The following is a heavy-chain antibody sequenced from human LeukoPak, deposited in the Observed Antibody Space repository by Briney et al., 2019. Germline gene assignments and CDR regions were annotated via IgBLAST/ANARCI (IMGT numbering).Heavy chain of an antibody. Sequence: SETLSLTCTVSGGSISSSTYYWGWIRQPPGKGLEWIGNIYHSGTTYYNPSLKSRVTLSLDTAKNQCSLKLSSVTAADTAVCYCARVAVVNQVDYWGQGSLVIVSS. V-gene: IGHV4-39*07. CDR1: GGSISSSTYY. CDR3: ARVAVVNQVDY. D-gene: IGHD4-23*01. CDR2: IYHSGTT. J-gene: IGHJ4*02.